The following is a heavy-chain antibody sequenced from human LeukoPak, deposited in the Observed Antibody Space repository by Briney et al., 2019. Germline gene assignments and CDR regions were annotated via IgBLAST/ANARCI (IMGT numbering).Heavy chain of an antibody. V-gene: IGHV3-23*01. Sequence: GGSVRLLCIAPSIYLTIYLSIQLRQAPGKGLEWVSTISGSGGSTFYADSVKGRFTISRDNSKNTLYLQMNSLRAEDTAVYYCAKTFVEPTGDTFEIWGQGTMVTVSS. J-gene: IGHJ3*02. CDR1: SIYLTIYL. CDR3: AKTFVEPTGDTFEI. D-gene: IGHD1-1*01. CDR2: ISGSGGST.